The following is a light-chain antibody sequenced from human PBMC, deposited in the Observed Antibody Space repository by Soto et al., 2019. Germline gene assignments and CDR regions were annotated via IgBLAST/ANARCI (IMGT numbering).Light chain of an antibody. CDR3: QQYDNLPIT. CDR2: DAS. Sequence: DLQMTQSPSSLSASVGDRVTITCQASQDISNYLKWYQQKAGKAPKLLIYDASNLETGLPSRFSGSGTGTDFTVPISRLQAEDIATYYCQQYDNLPITCGQGTRLEIK. V-gene: IGKV1-33*01. CDR1: QDISNY. J-gene: IGKJ5*01.